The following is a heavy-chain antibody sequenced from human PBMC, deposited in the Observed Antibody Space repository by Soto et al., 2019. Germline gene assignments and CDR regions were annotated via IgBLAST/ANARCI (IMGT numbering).Heavy chain of an antibody. Sequence: GGSLRLSCGASGLTFSTYWMHWVRQAPGKGLVWVSRINADGSTTTYADSVKGRFTISRDNAKNTLYLQMNSLRAEDTAVYYCAGRYCGTSRCQAYWGQGTLVTVSS. CDR3: AGRYCGTSRCQAY. CDR2: INADGSTT. D-gene: IGHD2-21*01. CDR1: GLTFSTYW. V-gene: IGHV3-74*01. J-gene: IGHJ4*02.